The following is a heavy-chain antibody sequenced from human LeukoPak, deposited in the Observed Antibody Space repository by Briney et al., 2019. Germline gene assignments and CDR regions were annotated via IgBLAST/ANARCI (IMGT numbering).Heavy chain of an antibody. CDR2: ISAYNGNT. Sequence: ASVKVSCKASGYTFTNYGISWVRQAPGQGLEWMGWISAYNGNTNYAQKSQGRVTITADESTSTAYMELSSLRSEDTAVYYCARDPLGRYYDSSGYYDYWGQGTLVTVSS. CDR1: GYTFTNYG. D-gene: IGHD3-22*01. J-gene: IGHJ4*02. CDR3: ARDPLGRYYDSSGYYDY. V-gene: IGHV1-18*01.